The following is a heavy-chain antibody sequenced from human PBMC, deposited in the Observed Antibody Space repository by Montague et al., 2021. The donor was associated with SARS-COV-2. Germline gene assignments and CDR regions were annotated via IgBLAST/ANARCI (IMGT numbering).Heavy chain of an antibody. D-gene: IGHD3-9*01. CDR2: IKQDGSEK. Sequence: SLRLSCAASGFTFSSYWMSWVRQAPGKGLEWVANIKQDGSEKYYVDSVKGRFTISRDNAKNSLYLQMNSLRAEDTAVYYCARDLRYFDWLFHSSGYCNYFDYWGQGTLVTVSS. V-gene: IGHV3-7*01. J-gene: IGHJ4*02. CDR1: GFTFSSYW. CDR3: ARDLRYFDWLFHSSGYCNYFDY.